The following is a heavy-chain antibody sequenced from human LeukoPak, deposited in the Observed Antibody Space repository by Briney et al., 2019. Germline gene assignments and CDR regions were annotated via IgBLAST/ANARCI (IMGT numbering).Heavy chain of an antibody. CDR3: ARPTFSGYYSGPFDI. J-gene: IGHJ3*02. Sequence: KPSETLSLTCTVSGGSISSSTYYWVWHRPPPGKGLEWIGSIYYSGSTYYNPSLKSRVTISVDTPKNQFSLKLSSVTAADTAVYFCARPTFSGYYSGPFDIWGQGTIVTVSS. D-gene: IGHD3-22*01. V-gene: IGHV4-39*01. CDR2: IYYSGST. CDR1: GGSISSSTYY.